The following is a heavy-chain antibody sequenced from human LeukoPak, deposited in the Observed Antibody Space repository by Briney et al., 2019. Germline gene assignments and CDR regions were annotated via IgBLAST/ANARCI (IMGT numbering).Heavy chain of an antibody. CDR2: IYYSGST. D-gene: IGHD3-22*01. Sequence: SETLSLTCTVSGGSISNYYWGWIRQPPGKGLEWIGSIYYSGSTYYNPSLKSRVTISVDTSKNQFSLKLSSVTAADTAVYYCARDAYYYDSSGTDLDYWGQGTLVTVSS. V-gene: IGHV4-39*07. J-gene: IGHJ4*02. CDR1: GGSISNYY. CDR3: ARDAYYYDSSGTDLDY.